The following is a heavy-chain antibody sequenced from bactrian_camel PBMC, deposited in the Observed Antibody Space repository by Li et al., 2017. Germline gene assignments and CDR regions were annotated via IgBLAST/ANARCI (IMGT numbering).Heavy chain of an antibody. D-gene: IGHD3*01. CDR1: GFTFSLYY. J-gene: IGHJ4*01. CDR2: IYSDGSTT. Sequence: QVQLVESGGGLVQPGGSLRLSCAAFGFTFSLYYMSWVRQAPGKGLEWVSTIYSDGSTTYYADSVKGRFSISQDNAKSTVYLQMTSLKIEDTAVYYCALGSSRQATMTARGKGTQVTVS. V-gene: IGHV3-2*01.